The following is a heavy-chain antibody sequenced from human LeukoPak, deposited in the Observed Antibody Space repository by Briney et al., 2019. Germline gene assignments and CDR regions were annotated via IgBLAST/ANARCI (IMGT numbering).Heavy chain of an antibody. V-gene: IGHV1-69*13. CDR1: GYTFTGYY. Sequence: ASVKVSCKASGYTFTGYYMHWVRQAPGQGLEWMGGIIPIFETTNYAQKFRGRVTITADESTNTAYMELSSLRSEDTAVYFCATSRRIHGSGLAVRYSWLDPWGPGTLVTVSS. CDR2: IIPIFETT. D-gene: IGHD3-10*01. CDR3: ATSRRIHGSGLAVRYSWLDP. J-gene: IGHJ5*02.